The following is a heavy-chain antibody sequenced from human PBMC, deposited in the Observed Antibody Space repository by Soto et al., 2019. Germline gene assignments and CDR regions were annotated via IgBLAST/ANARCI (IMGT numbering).Heavy chain of an antibody. CDR3: ARGGIQLSYAFDY. CDR2: IYTSGAT. J-gene: IGHJ4*02. CDR1: GSSFGNFY. V-gene: IGHV4-4*07. Sequence: QVQLQESGPGLVKPSETLSLTCSVSGSSFGNFYWSWIRQPAGKGLEWIGRIYTSGATSYNPSLKSRVTMSVDTSQTQMSLNLRSVTAADTAVYYCARGGIQLSYAFDYWGQGILVTVSS. D-gene: IGHD1-1*01.